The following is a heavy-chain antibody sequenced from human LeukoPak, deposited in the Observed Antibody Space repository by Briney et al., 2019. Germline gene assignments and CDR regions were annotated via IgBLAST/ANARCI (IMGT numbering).Heavy chain of an antibody. CDR2: ISGSGGST. CDR1: GFTFSSYA. CDR3: AKRVYYDFWSGPNWFDP. D-gene: IGHD3-3*01. Sequence: GGSLRLSCAASGFTFSSYAMSWVRQAPGKGLEWVSAISGSGGSTYYADSVKGRFTISRDNSKNTLYLQMNSLRAEDTAVYYCAKRVYYDFWSGPNWFDPWGQGTQVTVSS. J-gene: IGHJ5*02. V-gene: IGHV3-23*01.